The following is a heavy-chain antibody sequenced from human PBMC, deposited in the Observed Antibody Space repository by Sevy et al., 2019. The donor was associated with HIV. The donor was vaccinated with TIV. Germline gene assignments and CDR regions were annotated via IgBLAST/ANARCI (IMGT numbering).Heavy chain of an antibody. V-gene: IGHV3-30*18. D-gene: IGHD3-3*01. CDR3: AKDRGLRFLDSMDV. J-gene: IGHJ6*02. CDR1: GFTFSSYG. CDR2: ISYDGSNK. Sequence: GGSLRLSCAASGFTFSSYGMHWVRQAPGKGLEWVAVISYDGSNKYYADSVKGRFTISRDNSKNTLYLQMNSLRAEDTAVYCCAKDRGLRFLDSMDVWGQGTTVTVSS.